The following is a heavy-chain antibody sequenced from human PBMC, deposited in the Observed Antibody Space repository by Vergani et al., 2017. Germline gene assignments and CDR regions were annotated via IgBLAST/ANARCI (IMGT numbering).Heavy chain of an antibody. CDR2: ISGSGGST. CDR3: AKESGGYDTYYYYYYMDV. V-gene: IGHV3-23*01. CDR1: GFPFSSYA. J-gene: IGHJ6*03. Sequence: EVQLLESGGGLVQPGGSLRLSCAASGFPFSSYAMSWVRQAPGKGLEWVSAISGSGGSTYHAASVEGRFTISRDNSKNTLYLQMNSLRAEDTAVYYCAKESGGYDTYYYYYYMDVGGKGTTVTVSS. D-gene: IGHD5-12*01.